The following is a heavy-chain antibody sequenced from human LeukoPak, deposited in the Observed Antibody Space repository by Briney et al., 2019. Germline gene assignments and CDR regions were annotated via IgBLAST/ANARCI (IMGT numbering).Heavy chain of an antibody. CDR3: ARAGGFQVVPAAYGMDV. CDR2: IIPIFGTS. Sequence: SVKVSCKASGGTFSSYAISWVRQAPGQGLEWMGGIIPIFGTSNYAQKFQGRVTITADESTSTAYMELSSLRSEDTAVYYCARAGGFQVVPAAYGMDVWGQGTTVTVSS. D-gene: IGHD2-2*01. V-gene: IGHV1-69*13. J-gene: IGHJ6*02. CDR1: GGTFSSYA.